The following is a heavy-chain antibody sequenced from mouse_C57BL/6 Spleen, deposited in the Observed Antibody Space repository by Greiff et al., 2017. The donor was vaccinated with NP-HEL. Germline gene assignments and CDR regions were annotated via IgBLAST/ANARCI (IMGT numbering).Heavy chain of an antibody. CDR1: GFTFSSYA. D-gene: IGHD2-5*01. J-gene: IGHJ2*01. CDR3: TGGYSNFSFDY. Sequence: EVQGVESGEGLVKPGGSLKLSCAASGFTFSSYAMSWVRQTPEKRLEWVAYISSGGDYIYYADTVKGRFTISRDNARNTLYLQMSSLKSEDTAMYYCTGGYSNFSFDYWGQGTTLTVSS. V-gene: IGHV5-9-1*02. CDR2: ISSGGDYI.